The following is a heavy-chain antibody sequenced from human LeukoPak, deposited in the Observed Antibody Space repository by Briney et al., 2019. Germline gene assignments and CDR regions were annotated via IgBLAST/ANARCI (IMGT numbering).Heavy chain of an antibody. CDR2: INSNSGGT. V-gene: IGHV1-2*02. D-gene: IGHD1-1*01. Sequence: ASVKVSCKASGYTFTGYYMHWVRQAPGQGLEWMGWINSNSGGTNYAQKFQGRVTMTRDTSISTAYMELSRLRSDDTAVYYCARGGRLDDDAFDIWGQGTMVTVSS. CDR3: ARGGRLDDDAFDI. J-gene: IGHJ3*02. CDR1: GYTFTGYY.